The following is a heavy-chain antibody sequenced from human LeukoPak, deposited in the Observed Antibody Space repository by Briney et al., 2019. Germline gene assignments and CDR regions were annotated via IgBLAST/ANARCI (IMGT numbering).Heavy chain of an antibody. D-gene: IGHD3-3*01. V-gene: IGHV3-21*01. CDR2: ISSSSSYI. Sequence: GGSLRLSCAASGFTFSSYSMNWVRQAPGKGPEWVSSISSSSSYIYYADSVKGRFTISRDNAKNSLYLQMNSLRAEDTAVYYCARDIGYYDFWSGPFDYWGQGTLVTVSS. CDR1: GFTFSSYS. J-gene: IGHJ4*02. CDR3: ARDIGYYDFWSGPFDY.